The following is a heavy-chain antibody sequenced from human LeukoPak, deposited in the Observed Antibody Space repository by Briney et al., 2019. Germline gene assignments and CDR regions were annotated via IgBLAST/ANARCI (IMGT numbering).Heavy chain of an antibody. CDR1: GFTFSSYS. CDR2: ISSSSSYI. V-gene: IGHV3-21*01. D-gene: IGHD3-3*02. J-gene: IGHJ3*02. Sequence: GGSLRLSCAASGFTFSSYSMDWVRQAPGKGLEWVSSISSSSSYIYYADSVKGRFTISRDNAKNSLYLQMNSLRAEDTAVYYCARDKSSIGAFDIWGQGTMVTVSS. CDR3: ARDKSSIGAFDI.